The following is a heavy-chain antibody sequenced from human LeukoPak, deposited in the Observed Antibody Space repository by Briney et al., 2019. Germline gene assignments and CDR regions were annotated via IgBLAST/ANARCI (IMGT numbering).Heavy chain of an antibody. Sequence: GRSLRLSCAASGFTFHDYAMHWGRQAPGKGLEWVSGFSWNGAGIGYADSVKGRFTISRDNAKNSLYLQMNSLRAEDTALYYCAKGWNNSSWYAGYYDFWGQGTLVTVSS. D-gene: IGHD6-13*01. J-gene: IGHJ4*02. V-gene: IGHV3-9*01. CDR2: FSWNGAGI. CDR3: AKGWNNSSWYAGYYDF. CDR1: GFTFHDYA.